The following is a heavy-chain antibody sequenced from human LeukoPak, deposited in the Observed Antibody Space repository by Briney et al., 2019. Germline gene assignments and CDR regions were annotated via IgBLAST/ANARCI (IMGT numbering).Heavy chain of an antibody. J-gene: IGHJ4*02. CDR3: ARGSWHYYDSSGYKY. CDR2: INHSGST. Sequence: SETLSLTCTVSGGSISSSTYYWSWIRQPPGKGLEWIGEINHSGSTNYNPSLKSRVTISVDTSKNQFSLKLSSVTAADTAVYYCARGSWHYYDSSGYKYWGQGTLVTVSS. D-gene: IGHD3-22*01. CDR1: GGSISSSTYY. V-gene: IGHV4-39*07.